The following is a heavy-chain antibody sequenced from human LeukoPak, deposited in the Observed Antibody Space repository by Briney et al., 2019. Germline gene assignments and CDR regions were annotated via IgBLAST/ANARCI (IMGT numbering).Heavy chain of an antibody. CDR2: IIPIFGTA. V-gene: IGHV1-69*13. D-gene: IGHD1-26*01. CDR1: GGTFSSYA. J-gene: IGHJ4*02. Sequence: ASVKVSCKASGGTFSSYAISWVRQAPGQGLEWMGGIIPIFGTANYAQKFQGRVTITADESTSTAYMELSSLRSEDTAVYYCASGPGTPKGIDYWRQGTLVTVSS. CDR3: ASGPGTPKGIDY.